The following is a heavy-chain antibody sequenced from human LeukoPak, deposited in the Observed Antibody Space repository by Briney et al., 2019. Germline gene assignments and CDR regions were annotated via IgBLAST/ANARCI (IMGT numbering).Heavy chain of an antibody. D-gene: IGHD4-23*01. J-gene: IGHJ5*02. V-gene: IGHV4-34*01. CDR1: GGSFSGYY. Sequence: SETLSLTCAVYGGSFSGYYWSWIRQPPGKGLEWIGENNHSGSTNYNPSLKSRVTISVDTSKSQFSLKLSSVTAADTAVYYCARGGYGGFLDPWGQGTLVTVSS. CDR2: NNHSGST. CDR3: ARGGYGGFLDP.